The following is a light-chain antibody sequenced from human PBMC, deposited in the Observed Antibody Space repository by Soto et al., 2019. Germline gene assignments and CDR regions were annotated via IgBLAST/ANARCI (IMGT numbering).Light chain of an antibody. CDR1: SSDVGGYNY. CDR2: EVS. CDR3: SSYTEGVV. Sequence: QSVLTQPASVSGSPGQSITISCTGTSSDVGGYNYVSWYQQHPGKAPKLMIYEVSNRPSGVSNRFSGSKSGNTASLTISGLQAEDEADYYCSSYTEGVVSGGGTQLTVL. J-gene: IGLJ2*01. V-gene: IGLV2-14*01.